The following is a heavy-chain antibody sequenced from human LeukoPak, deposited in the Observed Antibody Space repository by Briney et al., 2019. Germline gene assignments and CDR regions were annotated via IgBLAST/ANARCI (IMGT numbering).Heavy chain of an antibody. V-gene: IGHV3-23*01. Sequence: GGSLRLSCAASGFTFGSYAMTWVRQAPGKGLDWVSVISGIGVATYYADSVKGRFTISRDNSKNTLYLQMNSLRAEDTAVYYCAKRAVTTFSSGFHYWGQGTLVTVSS. D-gene: IGHD4-17*01. J-gene: IGHJ4*02. CDR2: ISGIGVAT. CDR1: GFTFGSYA. CDR3: AKRAVTTFSSGFHY.